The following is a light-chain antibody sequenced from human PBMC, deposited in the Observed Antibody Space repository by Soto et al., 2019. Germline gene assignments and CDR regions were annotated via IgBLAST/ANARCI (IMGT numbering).Light chain of an antibody. CDR3: QQYNNWPPWT. V-gene: IGKV3-15*01. CDR1: QSVSSN. Sequence: EIVVTQSPATLSVSPGERATLSCRASQSVSSNLAWYQQKPGQAPRLLIYGASTRATSIPARFSGSGSGREFTLTISSLQSEDFAVYYCQQYNNWPPWTFGQGTKVEIK. J-gene: IGKJ1*01. CDR2: GAS.